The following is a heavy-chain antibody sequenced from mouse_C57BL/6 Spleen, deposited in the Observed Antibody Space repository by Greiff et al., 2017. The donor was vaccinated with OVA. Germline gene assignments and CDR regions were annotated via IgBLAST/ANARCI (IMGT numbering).Heavy chain of an antibody. CDR2: IFPGSGST. V-gene: IGHV1-75*01. CDR3: ASLVANYHYAMDY. CDR1: GYTFTDYY. Sequence: VQLQQSGPELVKPGASVKISCKASGYTFTDYYINWVQQRPGQGLEWIGWIFPGSGSTYYNEKFKGKATLTVDKSSSTAYMLLSSLTSEDSAVYFCASLVANYHYAMDYWGQGTSVTVSA. J-gene: IGHJ4*01. D-gene: IGHD1-1*01.